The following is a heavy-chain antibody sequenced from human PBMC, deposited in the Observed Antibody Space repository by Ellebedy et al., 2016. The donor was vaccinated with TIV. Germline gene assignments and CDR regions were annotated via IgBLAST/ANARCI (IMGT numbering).Heavy chain of an antibody. D-gene: IGHD2-2*01. CDR3: ARGREGYCSSTSCSLQPSDY. Sequence: GGSLRLSXAASGFTFSSYAMSRVRQAPGKGLEWVSAISGSGGSTYYADSVKGRFTISRDNSKNTLYLQMNSLRAEDTAVYYCARGREGYCSSTSCSLQPSDYWGQGTMVTVSS. V-gene: IGHV3-23*01. CDR2: ISGSGGST. CDR1: GFTFSSYA. J-gene: IGHJ4*02.